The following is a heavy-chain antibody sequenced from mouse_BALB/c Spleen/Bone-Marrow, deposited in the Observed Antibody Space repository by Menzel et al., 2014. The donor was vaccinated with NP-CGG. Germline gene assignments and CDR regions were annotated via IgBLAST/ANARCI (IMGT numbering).Heavy chain of an antibody. CDR2: IRNKANGYTT. D-gene: IGHD2-1*01. CDR3: ARDVGNYVQFAY. Sequence: EVKLVESGGGLVQPGGSLRLSCATSGFTFTDYYMSWVRQPPGKALEWLGFIRNKANGYTTEYSASVKGRFTISRDNSQSILYLQMNTLRAEDSATHYCARDVGNYVQFAYWGQGTLVTVSA. J-gene: IGHJ3*01. V-gene: IGHV7-3*02. CDR1: GFTFTDYY.